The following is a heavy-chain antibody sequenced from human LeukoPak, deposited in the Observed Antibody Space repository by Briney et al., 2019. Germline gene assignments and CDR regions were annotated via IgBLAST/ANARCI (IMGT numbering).Heavy chain of an antibody. CDR2: IYYSGST. J-gene: IGHJ5*02. V-gene: IGHV4-59*08. CDR3: ARNKVAVGSDWFDP. D-gene: IGHD6-13*01. CDR1: GGSISSYY. Sequence: PETLSLPCSVSGGSISSYYWSWIRQPPGKGLECIGYIYYSGSTKYNPSLKSRVTISVDTSKNQFSLKLSSVTAADTAVYYCARNKVAVGSDWFDPWGQGNVHTVSS.